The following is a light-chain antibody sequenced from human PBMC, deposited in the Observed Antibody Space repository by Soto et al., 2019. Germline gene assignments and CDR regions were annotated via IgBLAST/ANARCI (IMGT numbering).Light chain of an antibody. J-gene: IGKJ5*01. CDR3: QQSFDTTFT. Sequence: DIQMTQSPASLSASVGDRVTITCRASQSISSFLNWYQQKPGKAPKFLIYATSSVQSDVPSRFTGSGSGTDFTLTINSLQPEDFATYFCQQSFDTTFTFGQGTRLEIX. CDR2: ATS. V-gene: IGKV1-39*01. CDR1: QSISSF.